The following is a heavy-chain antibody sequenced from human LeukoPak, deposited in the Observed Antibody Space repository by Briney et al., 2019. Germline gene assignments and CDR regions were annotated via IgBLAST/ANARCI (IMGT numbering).Heavy chain of an antibody. D-gene: IGHD2-2*02. Sequence: SETLSLTCTVSGGSISSYYWSWIRQPAGKGLEWIGRIYTSGSTNYNPSLKSRVTISVDTSKNQFSLKLSSVTAADTAVYYCARERGYCSSTSCYMAFDIWGQGTMVTVSS. V-gene: IGHV4-4*07. CDR2: IYTSGST. J-gene: IGHJ3*02. CDR1: GGSISSYY. CDR3: ARERGYCSSTSCYMAFDI.